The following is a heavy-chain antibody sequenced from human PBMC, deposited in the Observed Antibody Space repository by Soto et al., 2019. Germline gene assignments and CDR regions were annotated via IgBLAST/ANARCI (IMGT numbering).Heavy chain of an antibody. D-gene: IGHD3-10*01. J-gene: IGHJ5*02. CDR2: IYYSGST. Sequence: SETLSLTCTVSGGSISGGDYYWSWIRQPPGKGLEWIGYIYYSGSTYYNPSLKSRVTISVDTSKNQFSLKLSSVTAADTAVYYCARVDYYGSGSYPWFDPWGQGTLVTVSS. V-gene: IGHV4-30-4*01. CDR3: ARVDYYGSGSYPWFDP. CDR1: GGSISGGDYY.